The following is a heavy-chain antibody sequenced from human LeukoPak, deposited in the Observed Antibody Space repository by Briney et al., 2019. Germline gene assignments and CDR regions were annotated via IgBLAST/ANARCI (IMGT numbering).Heavy chain of an antibody. J-gene: IGHJ4*02. Sequence: GGSLRLSCAPSGFTFSRHGMHWVRQAPGKGLEWVAFISNDGSRKYYAHSVEGRVTISRDNSKNTLYLQMDSLRAEDTAVYYCARDRAWNYFDYWGQGTLVTVSS. CDR3: ARDRAWNYFDY. V-gene: IGHV3-30*03. D-gene: IGHD3-3*01. CDR2: ISNDGSRK. CDR1: GFTFSRHG.